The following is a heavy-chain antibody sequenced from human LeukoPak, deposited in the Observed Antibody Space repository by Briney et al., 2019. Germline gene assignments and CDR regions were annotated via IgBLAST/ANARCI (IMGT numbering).Heavy chain of an antibody. CDR1: GFTFDDYA. J-gene: IGHJ5*02. CDR3: ARDQSRGFDP. V-gene: IGHV3-9*01. Sequence: GRSLRLSCAASGFTFDDYAMHWVRQAPGKGLEWVSRISWNSGTIGYADSVKGRFTISRDNAKNSLYLQMNSLRAEDTAVYYCARDQSRGFDPWGQGTLVTVSS. CDR2: ISWNSGTI.